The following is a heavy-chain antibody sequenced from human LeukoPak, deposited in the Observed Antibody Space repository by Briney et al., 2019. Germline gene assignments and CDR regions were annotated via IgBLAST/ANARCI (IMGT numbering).Heavy chain of an antibody. V-gene: IGHV3-11*01. CDR1: GFTFSDYY. CDR3: ARGARWAYYFDY. Sequence: GGSLRLSCTASGFTFSDYYMSWIRQTPGKGLEWLSYISTRDNTIQYADSVKGRFTISRDNAKNSVFLQMNNLRAEDSAIYYCARGARWAYYFDYWGQGSLVTVSS. J-gene: IGHJ4*02. D-gene: IGHD4-23*01. CDR2: ISTRDNTI.